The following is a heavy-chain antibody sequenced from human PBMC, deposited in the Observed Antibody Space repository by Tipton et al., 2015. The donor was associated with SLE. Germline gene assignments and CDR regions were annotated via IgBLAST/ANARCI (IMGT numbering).Heavy chain of an antibody. CDR2: INHSGST. CDR1: GGSFSGYY. V-gene: IGHV4-34*01. Sequence: TLSLTCAVYGGSFSGYYWSWIRQPPGKGLEWIGEINHSGSTNYNPSLKSRVTISVDTSKNQFSLKLSSVTAAHTALYYCTRHAHTRGRFDIWGQGTMVTVSS. J-gene: IGHJ3*02. CDR3: TRHAHTRGRFDI.